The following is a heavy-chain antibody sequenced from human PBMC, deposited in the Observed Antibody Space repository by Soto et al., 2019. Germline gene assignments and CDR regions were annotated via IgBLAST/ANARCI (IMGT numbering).Heavy chain of an antibody. V-gene: IGHV3-33*01. D-gene: IGHD1-26*01. CDR3: ARDGVGETVFFGYLDY. CDR1: ESIFSGYG. CDR2: IRFDGSKI. J-gene: IGHJ4*02. Sequence: QVQLVESGRGVVQPGRSLRLSCVVPESIFSGYGMHWVRQAPGKGLEWVAIIRFDGSKIYYAGSVKGRFAISRDNSKNTQDLQMDSLRPEETAVYYCARDGVGETVFFGYLDYWGQGALVTGS.